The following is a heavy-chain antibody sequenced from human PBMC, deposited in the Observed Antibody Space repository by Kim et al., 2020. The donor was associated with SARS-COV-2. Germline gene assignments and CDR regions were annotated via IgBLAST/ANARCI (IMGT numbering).Heavy chain of an antibody. CDR1: GDTFTSYA. CDR3: SRVPGVILANYLDY. V-gene: IGHV1-69*13. CDR2: IVPIIDTA. J-gene: IGHJ4*02. D-gene: IGHD3-10*01. Sequence: SVKVSCTASGDTFTSYAISWVRQAPGQGLEWMGWIVPIIDTANYAQKLQGRVTFTADASTSTAYMELRSLRSEDTAVYYCSRVPGVILANYLDYWGQGTLVTASS.